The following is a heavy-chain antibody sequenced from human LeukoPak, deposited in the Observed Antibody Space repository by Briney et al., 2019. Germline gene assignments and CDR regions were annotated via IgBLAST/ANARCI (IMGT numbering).Heavy chain of an antibody. CDR2: ISYDGSNK. CDR1: GFTFSNSG. D-gene: IGHD2-15*01. Sequence: GGSLRLSCAASGFTFSNSGMSWVRQAPGKGLEWVAVISYDGSNKYYADSVKGRFTISRDNSKNTLYLQMNSLRAEDTAVYYCASPNCSGGSCYNYYYYYGMDVWGQGTTVTVSS. J-gene: IGHJ6*02. CDR3: ASPNCSGGSCYNYYYYYGMDV. V-gene: IGHV3-30-3*01.